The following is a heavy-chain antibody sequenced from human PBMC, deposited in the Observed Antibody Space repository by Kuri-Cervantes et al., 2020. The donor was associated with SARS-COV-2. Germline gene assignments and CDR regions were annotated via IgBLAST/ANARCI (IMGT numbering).Heavy chain of an antibody. CDR2: IVVGSGNT. V-gene: IGHV1-58*02. D-gene: IGHD6-13*01. CDR1: GGTFSSYT. Sequence: SVKVSCKASGGTFSSYTISWVRQAPGQGLEWMGWIVVGSGNTNYAQKFQERVTITRDMSTSTAYMELSSLRSEDTAVYYCARDSSSWYGCHAEYFQHWGQGTLVTVSS. J-gene: IGHJ1*01. CDR3: ARDSSSWYGCHAEYFQH.